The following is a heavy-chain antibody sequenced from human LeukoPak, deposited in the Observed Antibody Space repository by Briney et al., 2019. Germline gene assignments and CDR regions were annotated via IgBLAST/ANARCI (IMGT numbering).Heavy chain of an antibody. CDR2: IYYSGST. D-gene: IGHD1-7*01. CDR3: ARPSTGTTTGFDY. Sequence: SDTLSLTCTVSGGSISSISYYWGWIRQPPGKGLEWIGSIYYSGSTYYNPSLKSRVTISVDTSKNQFSLKLSSVTAADTAVYYCARPSTGTTTGFDYWGQGTLVTVSS. J-gene: IGHJ4*02. CDR1: GGSISSISYY. V-gene: IGHV4-39*01.